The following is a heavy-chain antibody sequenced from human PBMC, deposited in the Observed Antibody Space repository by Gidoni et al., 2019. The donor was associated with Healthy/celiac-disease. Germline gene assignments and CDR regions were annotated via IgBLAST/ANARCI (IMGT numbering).Heavy chain of an antibody. CDR1: GGSFSGYY. V-gene: IGHV4-34*01. J-gene: IGHJ3*02. CDR3: ASSRLRGPYRGAFDI. D-gene: IGHD4-17*01. CDR2: LNHSGST. Sequence: QVQLQQWGAGLLKPSETLSLTCAVYGGSFSGYYWSWIRQPPGKGLEWIGELNHSGSTNYHPSLNSRVTISVDTSKTQFSLKLSSVTAADTAVYYCASSRLRGPYRGAFDIWGQGTMVTVSS.